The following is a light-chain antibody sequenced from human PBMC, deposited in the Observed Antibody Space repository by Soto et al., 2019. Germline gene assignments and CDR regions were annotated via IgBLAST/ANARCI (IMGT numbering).Light chain of an antibody. J-gene: IGKJ4*01. CDR2: GTS. V-gene: IGKV3D-15*01. CDR3: HQYKRGPRLMA. CDR1: QNIDSN. Sequence: EILMTQSPVTLSLSPGDRATLSCRASQNIDSNLAWYQQRPGQAPRLLIYGTSTRATGVPARFSGSGSGTEFTLNISSLKSEDFAFYYCHQYKRGPRLMAFGGGTKVEIK.